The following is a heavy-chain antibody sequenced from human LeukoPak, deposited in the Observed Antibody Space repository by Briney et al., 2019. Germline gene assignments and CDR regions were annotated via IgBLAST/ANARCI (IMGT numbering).Heavy chain of an antibody. J-gene: IGHJ5*02. V-gene: IGHV4-31*03. CDR3: ARAEYSNWFDP. CDR1: GVSISSGGYY. D-gene: IGHD6-6*01. Sequence: SRTLSLTCIVSGVSISSGGYYWSWIRQHPGKGLEWIGYIYYSGSTSYNPSLKSRVTISVDMSRNQFSLQLSSLTAADTAVYYCARAEYSNWFDPWGQGTLVTVSS. CDR2: IYYSGST.